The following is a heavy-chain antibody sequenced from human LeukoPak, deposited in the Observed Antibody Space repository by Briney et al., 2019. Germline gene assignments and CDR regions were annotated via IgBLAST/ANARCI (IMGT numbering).Heavy chain of an antibody. CDR3: ARDVQTVVTANNWFDP. CDR1: GGSISSGSYY. Sequence: SQTLSLTCTVSGGSISSGSYYWSWIRQPAGKGLEWIGRIYTSGSTNYNPSLKSRVTISVDTSKNQFSLKLSSVTAADTAVYYCARDVQTVVTANNWFDPWGQGTLVTVSS. D-gene: IGHD2-21*02. CDR2: IYTSGST. V-gene: IGHV4-61*02. J-gene: IGHJ5*02.